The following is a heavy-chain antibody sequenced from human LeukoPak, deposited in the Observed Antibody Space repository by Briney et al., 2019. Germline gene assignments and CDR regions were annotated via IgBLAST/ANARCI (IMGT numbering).Heavy chain of an antibody. CDR3: ARGVVGATTGAYSFDY. CDR1: GGTFSSYA. CDR2: IIPIFGTA. J-gene: IGHJ4*02. V-gene: IGHV1-69*01. Sequence: SVKVSCKASGGTFSSYAISWVRQAPGQGLEWMGGIIPIFGTANYAQKFQGRVTIIADESTSTAYMELSSLRSEDTAVYYCARGVVGATTGAYSFDYWGRGTLVTVSS. D-gene: IGHD1-26*01.